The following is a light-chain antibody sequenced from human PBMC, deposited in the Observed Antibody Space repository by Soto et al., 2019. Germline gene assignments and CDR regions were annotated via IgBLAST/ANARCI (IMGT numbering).Light chain of an antibody. CDR1: SSDVGGYNY. CDR2: DVS. V-gene: IGLV2-14*01. CDR3: SSYTSSSPYV. Sequence: QSVLTQPASVSGSPGQSITISCTGTSSDVGGYNYVSWYQRHPGKAPKLMIYDVSNRPSGVSNRFSGSKSGNTSSLTISGLQAEDEADYYCSSYTSSSPYVFGTGTKVPVL. J-gene: IGLJ1*01.